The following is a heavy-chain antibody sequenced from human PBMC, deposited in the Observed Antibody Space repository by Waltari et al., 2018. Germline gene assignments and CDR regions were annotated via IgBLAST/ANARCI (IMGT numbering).Heavy chain of an antibody. CDR1: GFIFSDYE. D-gene: IGHD6-19*01. V-gene: IGHV3-48*03. Sequence: EVRLVDSGGGLVQPGGSLRLPCEGSGFIFSDYEINWARQASGKGLEWVSYISITGSTKQYADSVKGRFTISRDSAKNSVYLQMSSLRVEDTALYYCARGTGWYSFDFWGQGTLVTVSS. J-gene: IGHJ4*02. CDR3: ARGTGWYSFDF. CDR2: ISITGSTK.